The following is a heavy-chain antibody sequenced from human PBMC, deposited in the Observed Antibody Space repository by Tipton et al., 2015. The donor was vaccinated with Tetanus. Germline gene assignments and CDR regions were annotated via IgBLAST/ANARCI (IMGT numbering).Heavy chain of an antibody. D-gene: IGHD3-3*01. V-gene: IGHV4-39*02. CDR1: GGSITSSIDY. CDR3: ARDKGFLDS. CDR2: VYYSGST. J-gene: IGHJ4*02. Sequence: TLSLTCTVSGGSITSSIDYWGWVRQPPGKGLEWIGSVYYSGSTSYNPSLKSRVTMSVDTSKNQFSLMLNSVTAADTAVYYCARDKGFLDSWGQGTLVTVSS.